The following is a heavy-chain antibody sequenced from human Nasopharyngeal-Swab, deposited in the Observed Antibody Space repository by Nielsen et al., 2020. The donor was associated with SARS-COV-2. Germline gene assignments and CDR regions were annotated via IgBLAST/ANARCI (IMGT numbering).Heavy chain of an antibody. Sequence: GGSLRLSCAASQFTFSSYWMHWVRQAPGKGLVWVSRINTDGSRTNYADSVKGRFTISRDNAKNTLYLQMNSLRAEDTAVYYCARVDVHDAFDVWGQGTVVTVSS. CDR1: QFTFSSYW. D-gene: IGHD3-16*01. CDR3: ARVDVHDAFDV. V-gene: IGHV3-74*01. J-gene: IGHJ3*01. CDR2: INTDGSRT.